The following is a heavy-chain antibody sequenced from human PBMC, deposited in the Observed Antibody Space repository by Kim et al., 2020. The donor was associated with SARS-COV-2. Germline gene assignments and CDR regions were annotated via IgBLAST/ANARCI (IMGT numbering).Heavy chain of an antibody. CDR2: ISGSGGST. V-gene: IGHV3-23*01. D-gene: IGHD3-3*01. J-gene: IGHJ4*02. CDR3: AKVGGLGGKYDFWSGYYPDY. Sequence: GGSLRLSCAASGFTFSSYAMSWVRQAPGKGLEWVSAISGSGGSTYYADSVKGRFTISRDNSKNTLYLQMNSLRAEDTAVYYCAKVGGLGGKYDFWSGYYPDYWGQGTLVTVSS. CDR1: GFTFSSYA.